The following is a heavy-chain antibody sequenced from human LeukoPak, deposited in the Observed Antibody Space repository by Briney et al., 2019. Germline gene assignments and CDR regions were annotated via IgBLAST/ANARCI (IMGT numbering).Heavy chain of an antibody. V-gene: IGHV1-2*02. CDR1: GYTFTGYY. Sequence: HRASVKVSCKASGYTFTGYYMHWVRQAPGQGLEWMGWINPKNGGTEYAQKFQGRVTMTRDTSISTGYMEVSSLRSDDTAVYYCASGPQRDREQQRNNWFDPGGQGTLVTVSS. CDR3: ASGPQRDREQQRNNWFDP. J-gene: IGHJ5*02. D-gene: IGHD1-26*01. CDR2: INPKNGGT.